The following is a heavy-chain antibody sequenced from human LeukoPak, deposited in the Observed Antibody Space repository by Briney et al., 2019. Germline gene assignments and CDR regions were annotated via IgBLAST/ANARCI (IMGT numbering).Heavy chain of an antibody. CDR1: GGSISSHY. CDR3: ARVGRGGMATPTFDS. Sequence: PSETLSLTCTVSGGSISSHYWNWIRRPPGKGLEWIGYIYYTGNTNYNPSLKSRVTISIDTSRNQFSLKLSSVTAADTAVYYCARVGRGGMATPTFDSWGQGTLVTVSS. J-gene: IGHJ4*02. CDR2: IYYTGNT. V-gene: IGHV4-59*08. D-gene: IGHD5-24*01.